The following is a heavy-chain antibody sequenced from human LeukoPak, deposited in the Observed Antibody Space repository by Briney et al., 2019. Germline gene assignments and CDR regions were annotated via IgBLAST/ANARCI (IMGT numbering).Heavy chain of an antibody. CDR2: ISGYNGNT. Sequence: ASVKVSCKASGYTFSSCGISWVRQAPGQGLEWMGWISGYNGNTNYAQNLQGRVTMTSDTSTSTAYMELRSLRSDETAVYYGAGPVVAGNFDYWGQGTLVTVSS. D-gene: IGHD6-19*01. CDR3: AGPVVAGNFDY. J-gene: IGHJ4*02. CDR1: GYTFSSCG. V-gene: IGHV1-18*01.